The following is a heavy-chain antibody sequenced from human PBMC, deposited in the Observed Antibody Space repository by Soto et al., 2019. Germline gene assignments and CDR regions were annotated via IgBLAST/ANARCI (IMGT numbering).Heavy chain of an antibody. V-gene: IGHV4-34*01. CDR3: ARSQSNCSSTSCPGGDTPHNSFDP. Sequence: SETLSLTCAVYGGSFSGYYWSWIRQPPGKGLEWIGEINHSGSTNYNPSLKSRVTISVDTSKNQFSLKLSSVTAADTAVYYCARSQSNCSSTSCPGGDTPHNSFDPWGQGTLVTVSS. J-gene: IGHJ5*02. CDR2: INHSGST. D-gene: IGHD2-2*01. CDR1: GGSFSGYY.